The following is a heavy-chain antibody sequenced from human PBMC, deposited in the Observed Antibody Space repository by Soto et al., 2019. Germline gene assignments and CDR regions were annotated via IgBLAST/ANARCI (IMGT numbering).Heavy chain of an antibody. CDR3: ARDQFEYYYDSSGSEAFDI. J-gene: IGHJ3*02. V-gene: IGHV3-7*01. Sequence: GGSLRLSCAASGFTFSSYWMSWVRQAPGKGLEWVANIKQDGSEKYYVDSVKGRFTISRDNAKNSLYLQMNSLRAEDTAVYYCARDQFEYYYDSSGSEAFDIWGQGTMVTVSS. CDR1: GFTFSSYW. CDR2: IKQDGSEK. D-gene: IGHD3-22*01.